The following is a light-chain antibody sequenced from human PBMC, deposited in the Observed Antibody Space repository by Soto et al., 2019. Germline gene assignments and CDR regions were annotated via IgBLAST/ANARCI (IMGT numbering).Light chain of an antibody. J-gene: IGLJ3*02. CDR2: LEGSGSY. CDR1: SGHNNYV. CDR3: ETWDSNTRV. V-gene: IGLV4-60*02. Sequence: QLVLTQSSSASASRGSSVKLTCTLSSGHNNYVMAWHQRRPGKAPRYLMKLEGSGSYNKGSGVPDRFSGSSSGADRYLTISDLLFEDEADYYCETWDSNTRVFGGGTKLTVL.